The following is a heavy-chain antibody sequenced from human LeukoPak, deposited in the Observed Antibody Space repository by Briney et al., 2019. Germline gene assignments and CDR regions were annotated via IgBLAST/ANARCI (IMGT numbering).Heavy chain of an antibody. CDR1: GFMFSSYE. D-gene: IGHD3-22*01. CDR3: TTAVETLYYYDSSGFDY. J-gene: IGHJ4*02. V-gene: IGHV3-15*01. Sequence: SGGSLRLSCAASGFMFSSYEMSWVRQAPGKGLEWVGRIKSKTDGGTTDYAAPVKGRFTISRDDSKNTLYLQMNSLKTEDTAVYYCTTAVETLYYYDSSGFDYWGQGTLVTVSS. CDR2: IKSKTDGGTT.